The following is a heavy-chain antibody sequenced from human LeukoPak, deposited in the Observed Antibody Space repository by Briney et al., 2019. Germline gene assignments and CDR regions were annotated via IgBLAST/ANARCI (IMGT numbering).Heavy chain of an antibody. V-gene: IGHV4-38-2*02. J-gene: IGHJ4*02. CDR3: ASLSYCSGGSCTEFDY. CDR2: IYHSGST. CDR1: GYSISSGYY. Sequence: SETLSLTCTVSGYSISSGYYWGWIRQPPGKGLEWIGSIYHSGSTYYNPSLKSRVTISVDTSKNQFSLKLSSVTAADTAVYYCASLSYCSGGSCTEFDYWAREPWSPSPQ. D-gene: IGHD2-15*01.